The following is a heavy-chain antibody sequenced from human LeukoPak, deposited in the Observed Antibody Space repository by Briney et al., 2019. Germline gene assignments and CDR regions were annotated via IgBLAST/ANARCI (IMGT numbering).Heavy chain of an antibody. CDR1: GGSIRSSYYY. Sequence: SETLSLTCTVSGGSIRSSYYYWGWIRQPPGKGLEWIGSIYDSGSTYYNPSLKSRVTISVDTSKNQFSLKLTSVTAADTAVYFCARHGSSWYLESFDYCGQGTLVTVSS. D-gene: IGHD2-15*01. J-gene: IGHJ4*02. CDR3: ARHGSSWYLESFDY. CDR2: IYDSGST. V-gene: IGHV4-39*01.